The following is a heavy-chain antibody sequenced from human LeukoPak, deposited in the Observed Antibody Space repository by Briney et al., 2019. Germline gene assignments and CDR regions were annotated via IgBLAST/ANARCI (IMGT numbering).Heavy chain of an antibody. Sequence: SLRLSCAASGFTFSSYTMSWVRQAPGEGVEWLSAINNRGSSTYYAGSVKDRFNISRDNYEKTLYVQMNSLTVDDTAVYFCAKERQTGDYFTSDYWGQGTLVTVSS. CDR3: AKERQTGDYFTSDY. J-gene: IGHJ4*02. CDR2: INNRGSST. V-gene: IGHV3-23*01. D-gene: IGHD4-17*01. CDR1: GFTFSSYT.